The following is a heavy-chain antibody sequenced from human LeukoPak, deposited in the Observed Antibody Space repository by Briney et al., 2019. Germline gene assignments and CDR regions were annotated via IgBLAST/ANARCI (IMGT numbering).Heavy chain of an antibody. D-gene: IGHD2-2*01. Sequence: ASVKVSCKASGGTFSSYAISWVRQAPGQGLEWMGGIIPIFGTANYAQKFQGRVTITTDESTSTAYMELSSLRSEDTAVYYCARGVVGRYCSSTSCYPNWFDPWGQGTLVTVSS. J-gene: IGHJ5*02. CDR3: ARGVVGRYCSSTSCYPNWFDP. CDR2: IIPIFGTA. V-gene: IGHV1-69*05. CDR1: GGTFSSYA.